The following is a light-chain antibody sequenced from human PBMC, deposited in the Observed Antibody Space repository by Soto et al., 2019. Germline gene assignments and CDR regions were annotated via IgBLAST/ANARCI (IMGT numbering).Light chain of an antibody. Sequence: EIVMTQSPATLSVSPGETATLSCRASQSVSYNLAWYQQKPGQGPRLLIYGAFTRATGIPARFSGSGSGTEFHLPNPSLQSEDLAVYYCHHYKNWPPLTVVGGTKVEMK. CDR2: GAF. CDR1: QSVSYN. J-gene: IGKJ4*01. V-gene: IGKV3-15*01. CDR3: HHYKNWPPLT.